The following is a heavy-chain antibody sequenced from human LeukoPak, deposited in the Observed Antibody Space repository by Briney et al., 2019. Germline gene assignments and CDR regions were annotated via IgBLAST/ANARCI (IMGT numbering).Heavy chain of an antibody. D-gene: IGHD3-16*01. J-gene: IGHJ6*02. CDR2: MIPILGIA. V-gene: IGHV1-69*04. CDR3: ARDLGTTWDYYYGMDV. Sequence: GASVKVSCKASGGTFSSYAICWVRLAPGQGLEWMGRMIPILGIANYAQKFQGRVTITADKPTSTAYMELSSLRSEDTAVYYCARDLGTTWDYYYGMDVWGQGTTVTVSS. CDR1: GGTFSSYA.